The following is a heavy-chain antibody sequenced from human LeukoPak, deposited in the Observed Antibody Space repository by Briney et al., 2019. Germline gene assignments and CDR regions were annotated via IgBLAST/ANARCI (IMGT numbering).Heavy chain of an antibody. J-gene: IGHJ5*01. CDR2: IYPVDSKT. CDR1: GYNFTTYW. CDR3: ARHSSVAGTSGCFDS. D-gene: IGHD6-19*01. Sequence: GESLKISCKGSGYNFTTYWIGWVRQMPGKGLEWMGIIYPVDSKTRYSPSFQGQVTISADKSISTAYLQWSSLSDTDTAMYCARHSSVAGTSGCFDSWGQGTLVTVSS. V-gene: IGHV5-51*01.